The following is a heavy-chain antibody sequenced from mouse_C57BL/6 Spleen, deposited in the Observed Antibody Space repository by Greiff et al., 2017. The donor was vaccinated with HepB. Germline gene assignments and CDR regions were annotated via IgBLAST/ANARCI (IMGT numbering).Heavy chain of an antibody. J-gene: IGHJ3*01. D-gene: IGHD2-3*01. Sequence: EVQLQQSGPELVKPGDSVKISCKASGYSFTGYFMNWVMQSHGKSLEWIGRINPYNGDTFYNQKFKGKATLTVDKSSSTAHMELRSLTSEDSAIYYCARSNYDGYFAWFAYWGQGTLVTVSA. CDR1: GYSFTGYF. CDR2: INPYNGDT. CDR3: ARSNYDGYFAWFAY. V-gene: IGHV1-20*01.